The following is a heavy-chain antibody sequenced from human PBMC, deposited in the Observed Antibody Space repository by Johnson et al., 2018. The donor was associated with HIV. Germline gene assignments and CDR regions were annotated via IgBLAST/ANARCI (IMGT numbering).Heavy chain of an antibody. CDR1: GFTFSGSA. CDR2: IRSKANSYAT. V-gene: IGHV3-73*02. Sequence: EVQLVESGGGLVQPGGSLKLSCAASGFTFSGSAMHWVRQASGKGLEWVGRIRSKANSYATAYAASVKGWLTISRDDSKNTAYLQMNSRKTEETAVYYCTSLAMIVEEGAFDIWGQGTMVTVSS. D-gene: IGHD3-22*01. J-gene: IGHJ3*02. CDR3: TSLAMIVEEGAFDI.